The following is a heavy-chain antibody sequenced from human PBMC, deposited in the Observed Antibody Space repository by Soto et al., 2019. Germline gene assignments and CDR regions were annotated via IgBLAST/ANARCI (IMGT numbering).Heavy chain of an antibody. CDR3: ARSSPAQGYFYGVDV. Sequence: QITLKESGPALVKPTQTLTLTCTFSGFSLNTYGVGVGWIRQPPGKTLEWLALIYWDDDKRYSPSLKSRLTITKDTSKDQVVLTMTNMDPVDTATYYCARSSPAQGYFYGVDVWGQGTTVTVSS. V-gene: IGHV2-5*02. CDR1: GFSLNTYGVG. CDR2: IYWDDDK. J-gene: IGHJ6*02.